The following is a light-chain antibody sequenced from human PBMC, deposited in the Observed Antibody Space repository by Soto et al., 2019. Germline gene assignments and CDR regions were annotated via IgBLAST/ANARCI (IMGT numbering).Light chain of an antibody. V-gene: IGKV3-11*01. CDR3: QQRTKWPPGYT. J-gene: IGKJ2*01. Sequence: EIVLTQSPATLSLSPGERATLSCRASQSVSSHLAWYQQKPGQAPRLLIYDASKRATGIPARFSGSGSGTDFTLTISSLEPEDFAVYYCQQRTKWPPGYTFGQGTKLEIK. CDR1: QSVSSH. CDR2: DAS.